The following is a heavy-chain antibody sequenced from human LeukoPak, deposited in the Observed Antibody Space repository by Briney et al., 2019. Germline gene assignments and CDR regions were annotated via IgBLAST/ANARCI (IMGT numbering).Heavy chain of an antibody. J-gene: IGHJ6*02. CDR2: IYTSGST. CDR1: GGSISSYY. V-gene: IGHV4-4*07. D-gene: IGHD3-10*01. Sequence: PSETLSLTCTVSGGSISSYYWSWIRQPAGKGLEWIGRIYTSGSTNYNSSLKSRVTMSVDTSKNQFSLKLSSVTAADTAVYYCARAPYYYGSGTPSYYYGMGVWGQGTTVTVSS. CDR3: ARAPYYYGSGTPSYYYGMGV.